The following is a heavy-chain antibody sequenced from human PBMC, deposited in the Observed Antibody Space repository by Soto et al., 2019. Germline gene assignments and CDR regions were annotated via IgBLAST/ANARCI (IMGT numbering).Heavy chain of an antibody. CDR3: ARGAYYYDSSGHDAFDI. CDR1: GYTFTGYY. D-gene: IGHD3-22*01. J-gene: IGHJ3*02. V-gene: IGHV1-2*04. Sequence: PGESLKISCKGSGYTFTGYYMHWVRQAPGQGLEWMGWINPNSGGTNYAQKFQGWVTMTRDTSISTAYMELSRLRSDDTAVYYCARGAYYYDSSGHDAFDIWGQGTMVTVSS. CDR2: INPNSGGT.